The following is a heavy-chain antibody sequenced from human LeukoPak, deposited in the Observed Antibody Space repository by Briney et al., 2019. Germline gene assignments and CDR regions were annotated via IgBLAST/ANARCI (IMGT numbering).Heavy chain of an antibody. Sequence: ASVKVSCKASGYTFTGYYMHWVRQAPGQGLEWMGWISAYNGNTNYAQKLQGRVTMTTDTSTSTAYMELRSLRSDDTAVYYCARDSDPGYCSSTSCPQYYYYYGMDVWGQGTTVTVSS. J-gene: IGHJ6*02. CDR3: ARDSDPGYCSSTSCPQYYYYYGMDV. V-gene: IGHV1-18*04. D-gene: IGHD2-2*03. CDR1: GYTFTGYY. CDR2: ISAYNGNT.